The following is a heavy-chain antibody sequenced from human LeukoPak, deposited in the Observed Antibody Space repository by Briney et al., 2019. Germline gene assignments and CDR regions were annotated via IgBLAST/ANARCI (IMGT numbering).Heavy chain of an antibody. Sequence: ASVKVSCKASGYTFTSYDINWVRQATGQGLEWMGWMNPNSGNTGYAQKFQGRVTMTRNTSISTAYMELSSLRSEDTAVYYCARALPQIRRYSGINDWGQGTLVTVSS. J-gene: IGHJ4*02. CDR2: MNPNSGNT. D-gene: IGHD5-12*01. CDR3: ARALPQIRRYSGIND. CDR1: GYTFTSYD. V-gene: IGHV1-8*01.